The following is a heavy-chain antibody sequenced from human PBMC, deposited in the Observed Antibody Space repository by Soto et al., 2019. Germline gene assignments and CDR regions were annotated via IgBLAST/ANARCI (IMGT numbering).Heavy chain of an antibody. Sequence: DVQLLESGGGLVQPGGSLRLSCAASGFTFTTYSMNWVRQAPGKGLEWVSYISSSSSTIYYADSVKGRFTISRDNAKSSLFLQMNSLRDEDTAVYFCARRLYTIRHSYGMAVWGQGTTVTVSS. V-gene: IGHV3-48*02. CDR1: GFTFTTYS. J-gene: IGHJ6*02. CDR2: ISSSSSTI. D-gene: IGHD2-2*02. CDR3: ARRLYTIRHSYGMAV.